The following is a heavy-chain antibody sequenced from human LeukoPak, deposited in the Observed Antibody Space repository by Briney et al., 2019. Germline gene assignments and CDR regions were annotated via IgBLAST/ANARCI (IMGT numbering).Heavy chain of an antibody. Sequence: SETLSLTWTVSGGSISSYYWSWIRQPAGKGLEWIGRIYTSGSTNYNPSLKSRVTMSVDTSKNQFSLKLSSVTAADTAVYYCARVVSPCSGGSCYPGDYYYYMDVWGKGTTVTVSS. CDR3: ARVVSPCSGGSCYPGDYYYYMDV. CDR2: IYTSGST. D-gene: IGHD2-15*01. CDR1: GGSISSYY. J-gene: IGHJ6*03. V-gene: IGHV4-4*07.